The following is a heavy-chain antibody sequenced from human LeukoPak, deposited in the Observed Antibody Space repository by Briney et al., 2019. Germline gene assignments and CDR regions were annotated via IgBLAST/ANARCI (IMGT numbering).Heavy chain of an antibody. J-gene: IGHJ3*02. Sequence: TSETLSLTCAVYGGSFSGYYWSWIRQPPGKGLEWIGEINHSGSTNYNPSLKSRVTISVDTSKNQFSLKLSSVTAADTAVYYCARAPPRRTMMVVVITGSAFDIWGQGTMVTVSS. V-gene: IGHV4-34*01. CDR3: ARAPPRRTMMVVVITGSAFDI. D-gene: IGHD3-22*01. CDR1: GGSFSGYY. CDR2: INHSGST.